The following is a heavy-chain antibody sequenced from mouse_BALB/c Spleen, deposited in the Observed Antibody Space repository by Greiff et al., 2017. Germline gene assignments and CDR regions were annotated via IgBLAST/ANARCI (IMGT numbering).Heavy chain of an antibody. CDR3: ARLRDYVDY. J-gene: IGHJ2*01. V-gene: IGHV5-12-2*01. Sequence: EVQLVESGGGLVQPGGSLKLSCAASGFTFSSYTMSWVRQTPEKRLEWVAYISNGGGSTYYPDTVKGRFTISRDNAKNTLYLQMSSLKSEDTAMYYCARLRDYVDYWGQGTTLTVSS. CDR1: GFTFSSYT. CDR2: ISNGGGST.